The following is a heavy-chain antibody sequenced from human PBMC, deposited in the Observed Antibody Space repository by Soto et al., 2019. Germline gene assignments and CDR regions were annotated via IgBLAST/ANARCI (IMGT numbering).Heavy chain of an antibody. V-gene: IGHV3-23*01. CDR3: AKAGSSWDTRIEYFQH. Sequence: EVQLLESGGGLVQPGGSLRLSCAASGFTFSSYAMSWVRQAPGKGLEWVSAISGSGGSTYYADSVKGRFTISRDNSKNTLYLQMNSLRAEDTAVYYCAKAGSSWDTRIEYFQHWGQGTLVTVSS. CDR1: GFTFSSYA. D-gene: IGHD6-13*01. J-gene: IGHJ1*01. CDR2: ISGSGGST.